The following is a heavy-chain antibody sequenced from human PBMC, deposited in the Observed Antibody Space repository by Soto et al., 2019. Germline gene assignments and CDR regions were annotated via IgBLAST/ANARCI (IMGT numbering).Heavy chain of an antibody. CDR3: AKDSLPIRLTTGGYNWFDP. V-gene: IGHV3-30*18. D-gene: IGHD4-17*01. CDR2: ISYDGSNK. CDR1: GFTFSSYG. J-gene: IGHJ5*02. Sequence: GGSLRLSCAASGFTFSSYGMHWVRQAPGKGLEWVAVISYDGSNKYYADSVKGRFTISRDNSKNTLYLQMNSLRAEDTAVYYCAKDSLPIRLTTGGYNWFDPWGQGTLVTVSS.